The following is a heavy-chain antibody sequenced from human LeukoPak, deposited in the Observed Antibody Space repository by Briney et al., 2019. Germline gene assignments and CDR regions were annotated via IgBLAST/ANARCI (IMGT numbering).Heavy chain of an antibody. J-gene: IGHJ3*01. V-gene: IGHV4-59*01. CDR1: GGSISSYY. Sequence: SETPSLTCTVSGGSISSYYWSWIRQPPGEKLEWIGYLYYGGSTNYNPSLGSRVTISADSSKNQFSLKLTSVTAADTAVYYCARDAKLLGAFDLWGPGTMVTVSS. CDR3: ARDAKLLGAFDL. CDR2: LYYGGST.